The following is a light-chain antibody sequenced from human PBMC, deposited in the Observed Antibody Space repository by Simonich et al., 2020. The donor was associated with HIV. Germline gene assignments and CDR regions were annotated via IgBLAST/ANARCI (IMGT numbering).Light chain of an antibody. V-gene: IGKV2D-26*01. J-gene: IGKJ3*01. CDR2: EVS. CDR3: QQYYSDPPT. CDR1: QSLLHSVGYTY. Sequence: EIVMTQTPLSLSITPGEKASISCRSSQSLLHSVGYTYLYWFLQKPRPVSTLLIYEVSNRVSGVPDRFSGSGSGTDFTLTISRLQSEDFATYYCQQYYSDPPTFGPGTKVDIK.